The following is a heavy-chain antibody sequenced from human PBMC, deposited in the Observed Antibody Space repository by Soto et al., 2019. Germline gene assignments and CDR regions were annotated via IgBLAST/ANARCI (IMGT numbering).Heavy chain of an antibody. Sequence: SETLSLTCTVSGGSISSGDYYWSWIRQPPGKGLEWIGEINHGGSANYNPSLKSRVTISVDTSKNQFSLKLSSVTAADTAVYYCASGVRGVTSLGGTLVYYYYGMDVWGQGTTVTVSS. D-gene: IGHD3-10*01. V-gene: IGHV4-39*07. CDR2: INHGGSA. CDR3: ASGVRGVTSLGGTLVYYYYGMDV. J-gene: IGHJ6*02. CDR1: GGSISSGDYY.